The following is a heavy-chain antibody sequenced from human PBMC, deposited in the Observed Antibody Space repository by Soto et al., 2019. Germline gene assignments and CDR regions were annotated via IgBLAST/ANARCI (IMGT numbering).Heavy chain of an antibody. J-gene: IGHJ4*02. V-gene: IGHV5-51*01. Sequence: GASLKVSCRGSGYDFNTNWFGWVRQLPGRGLEWVGIMYPGDSDTRYNPSLQGHVTLSADVTVSTAFLQWRSLKTSDTGIYYCAIAAPPRRNYFDYWGQGTLVTVSS. CDR2: MYPGDSDT. CDR1: GYDFNTNW. CDR3: AIAAPPRRNYFDY.